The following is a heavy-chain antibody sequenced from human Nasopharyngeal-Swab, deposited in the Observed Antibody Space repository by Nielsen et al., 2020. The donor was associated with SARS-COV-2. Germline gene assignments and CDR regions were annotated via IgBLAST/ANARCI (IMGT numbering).Heavy chain of an antibody. V-gene: IGHV4-34*01. CDR3: ARGGRAARPDYFDY. Sequence: SETLSLTCAVYGGSFSGYYWSWIRQPPGKGLEWIGEINHSGSTNYNPSLKSRVTISVDTSKNQFSLKLSSVTAADTAVYYCARGGRAARPDYFDYWGQGTLVTVSS. J-gene: IGHJ4*02. D-gene: IGHD6-6*01. CDR1: GGSFSGYY. CDR2: INHSGST.